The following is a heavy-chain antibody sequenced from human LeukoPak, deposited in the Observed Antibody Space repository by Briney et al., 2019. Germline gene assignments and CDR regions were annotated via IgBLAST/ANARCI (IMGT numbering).Heavy chain of an antibody. CDR3: ATEETTMTDALDI. J-gene: IGHJ3*02. Sequence: PGGSLSLSCEASGFTFSTYWMHWVRQAPGKGLVWVSRINSDGSSTTYADSVKGRFTISRDNAKNTLYLQMNSLRAEDTAVYYCATEETTMTDALDIWGQGTMVTVSS. V-gene: IGHV3-74*01. D-gene: IGHD4-17*01. CDR2: INSDGSST. CDR1: GFTFSTYW.